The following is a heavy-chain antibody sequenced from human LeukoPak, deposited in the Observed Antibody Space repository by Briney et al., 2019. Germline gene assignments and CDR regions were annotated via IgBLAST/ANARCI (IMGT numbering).Heavy chain of an antibody. CDR3: ARAQQWLLPYNWFDP. D-gene: IGHD3-22*01. CDR2: IYYSGST. Sequence: SETLSLTCTVSGGSISSGGYYWSWIRQHPGKGLEWIGYIYYSGSTYYNPSLKSRVTISVDTSKNQFSLKLSSVTAADTAGYYCARAQQWLLPYNWFDPWGQGTLVTVSS. V-gene: IGHV4-31*03. CDR1: GGSISSGGYY. J-gene: IGHJ5*02.